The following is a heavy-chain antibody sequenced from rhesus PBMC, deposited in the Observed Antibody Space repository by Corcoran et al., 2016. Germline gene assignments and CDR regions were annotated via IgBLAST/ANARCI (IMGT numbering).Heavy chain of an antibody. CDR1: GASISSDY. V-gene: IGHV4S2*01. J-gene: IGHJ5-1*01. CDR3: ARDRPSNDRFDV. D-gene: IGHD4-23*01. CDR2: IYGSGGNP. Sequence: QVQLQESGPGLVKPSETLPLTCAVPGASISSDYWCGIRPAPGKGLEWMGRIYGSGGNPDYNPSLESRVTISMDRSKNHFSLKLNSVAVADTAVYYCARDRPSNDRFDVWGAGLLVTVSP.